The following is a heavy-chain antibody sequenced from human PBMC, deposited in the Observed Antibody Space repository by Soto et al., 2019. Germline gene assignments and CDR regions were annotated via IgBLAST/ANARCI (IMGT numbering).Heavy chain of an antibody. CDR1: SFPFTSYG. Sequence: ASVKFSCTASSFPFTSYGLNWVRQAPRQGLGWMGWITAYKDNTNYSHKVKGRAILTRETSRTTGYIELRSLRSDDTAVYYCARGQIQSDFEYGGQGTLVTVSS. CDR2: ITAYKDNT. CDR3: ARGQIQSDFEY. J-gene: IGHJ4*02. D-gene: IGHD3-3*01. V-gene: IGHV1-18*04.